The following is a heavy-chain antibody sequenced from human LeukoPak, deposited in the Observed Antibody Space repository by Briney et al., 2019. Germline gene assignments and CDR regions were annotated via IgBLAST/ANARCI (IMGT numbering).Heavy chain of an antibody. CDR2: IYYSGST. CDR1: GGSISSGDYY. Sequence: PSQTLSLTCTVSGGSISSGDYYWSWIRQPPGKGLEWIGYIYYSGSTYYNPSLKSRVTISVDTSKNQFSLKLGSVTAADTAVYYCARDRGSGFADYWAREPWSPSPQ. D-gene: IGHD3-22*01. CDR3: ARDRGSGFADY. J-gene: IGHJ4*02. V-gene: IGHV4-30-4*01.